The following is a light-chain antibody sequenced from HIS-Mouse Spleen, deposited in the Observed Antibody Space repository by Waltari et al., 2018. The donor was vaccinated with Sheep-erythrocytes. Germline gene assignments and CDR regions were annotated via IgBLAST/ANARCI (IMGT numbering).Light chain of an antibody. V-gene: IGLV2-11*01. CDR1: SSDVGGYHY. CDR2: DVS. Sequence: QSALPQPRSVSGSPGQSVPISCTATSSDVGGYHYLSWYQQHPGKAPKLMIYDVSKRPSGVPDRFSGSKSGNTASLTISGLQAEDEADYYCCSYAGSYNHVFATGTKVTVL. CDR3: CSYAGSYNHV. J-gene: IGLJ1*01.